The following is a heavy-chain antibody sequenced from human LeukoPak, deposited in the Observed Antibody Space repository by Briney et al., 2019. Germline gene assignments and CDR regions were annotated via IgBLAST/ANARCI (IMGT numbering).Heavy chain of an antibody. J-gene: IGHJ5*02. V-gene: IGHV5-51*01. CDR3: ARRLAAAGTAWFDP. CDR2: IYPGDTET. Sequence: GESLKISCKGSGYSFTSYWSGWVRQMPGKGLGWMGIIYPGDTETRYSPSVQGQVTISADKSISTAYLQWSSLKASDTAMYYCARRLAAAGTAWFDPWGQGTLVTVSS. D-gene: IGHD6-13*01. CDR1: GYSFTSYW.